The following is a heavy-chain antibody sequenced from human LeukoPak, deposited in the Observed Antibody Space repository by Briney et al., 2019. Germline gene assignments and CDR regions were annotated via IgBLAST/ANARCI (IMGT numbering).Heavy chain of an antibody. CDR2: ISWNSGSI. CDR3: AKECGDCYSVDY. Sequence: GGSLRLSCAASGFTFDDYAMHWVRQAPGKGLEWVSHISWNSGSIGYADSVKGRFTISRDNSKNTLYLQMNSLRAEDTAIYYCAKECGDCYSVDYWGQGTLVTVSS. D-gene: IGHD2-21*02. J-gene: IGHJ4*02. CDR1: GFTFDDYA. V-gene: IGHV3-9*01.